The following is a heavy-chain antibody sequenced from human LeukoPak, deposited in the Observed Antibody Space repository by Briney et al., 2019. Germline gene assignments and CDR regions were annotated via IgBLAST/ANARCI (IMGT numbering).Heavy chain of an antibody. CDR3: ARDWQLGFYGMDV. V-gene: IGHV3-11*01. Sequence: AGGSLRLSCAASGFTFSDYYMSWIRQAPGKGLEWVSYISSSGSTIYYADPVKGRFTISRDNAKNSLYLQMNSLRAEDTAVYYCARDWQLGFYGMDVWGQGTTVTVSS. D-gene: IGHD6-13*01. CDR2: ISSSGSTI. CDR1: GFTFSDYY. J-gene: IGHJ6*02.